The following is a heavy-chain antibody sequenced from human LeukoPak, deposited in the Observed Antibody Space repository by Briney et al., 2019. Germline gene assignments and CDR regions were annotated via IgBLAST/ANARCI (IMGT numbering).Heavy chain of an antibody. Sequence: GGSLRLSCASSGFTFTSYAVSWVRQAPGKGLEWVSSISSSSSYIYYADSVKGRFTISRDNAKNSLYLQMNSLRAEDTAVYFCARGGYSYGLDYWGQGTLVTVSS. D-gene: IGHD5-18*01. V-gene: IGHV3-21*01. CDR2: ISSSSSYI. J-gene: IGHJ4*02. CDR1: GFTFTSYA. CDR3: ARGGYSYGLDY.